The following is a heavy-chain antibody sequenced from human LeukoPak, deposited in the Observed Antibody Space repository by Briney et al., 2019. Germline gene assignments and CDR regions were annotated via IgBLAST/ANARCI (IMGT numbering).Heavy chain of an antibody. V-gene: IGHV1-8*02. J-gene: IGHJ3*01. D-gene: IGHD4-17*01. CDR2: MNPNSGNT. CDR3: AKDPNGDYIGVFYF. CDR1: GYTFTSYD. Sequence: GASVKVSCKASGYTFTSYDINWVRQATGQGLEWMGWMNPNSGNTGYAQKFQGRVTMTRNTSISTAYMELSSLRSEDTAVYYCAKDPNGDYIGVFYFWGQGILFTVSS.